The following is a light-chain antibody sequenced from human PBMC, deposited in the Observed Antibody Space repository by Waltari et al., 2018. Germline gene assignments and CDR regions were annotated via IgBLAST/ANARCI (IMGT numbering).Light chain of an antibody. CDR2: DVT. V-gene: IGLV2-11*01. Sequence: QSALTQPRSVSGSPGQSVTISCTGTSSDVGGYNYVSWYQQQPAKAPKLMIYDVTKLPSGVPDRFSASKSGNTASLTISGLQTEDEADYYCCSYAGSYTLLFGGGTKLTVL. CDR3: CSYAGSYTLL. J-gene: IGLJ3*02. CDR1: SSDVGGYNY.